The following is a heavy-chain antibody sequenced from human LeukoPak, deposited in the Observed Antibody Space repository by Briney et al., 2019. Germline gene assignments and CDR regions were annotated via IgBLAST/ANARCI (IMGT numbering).Heavy chain of an antibody. Sequence: ASVKVSCKASGYTFTGYYMHWVRQAPGQGLEWMGWINPNSGGTNYAQKFRGRVTMTRDTSISTAYMELSRLRSDDTAVYYCARDSGGGYYYDSSGYYAEYFHRWGQGTLVTVYS. J-gene: IGHJ1*01. CDR1: GYTFTGYY. D-gene: IGHD3-22*01. CDR3: ARDSGGGYYYDSSGYYAEYFHR. V-gene: IGHV1-2*02. CDR2: INPNSGGT.